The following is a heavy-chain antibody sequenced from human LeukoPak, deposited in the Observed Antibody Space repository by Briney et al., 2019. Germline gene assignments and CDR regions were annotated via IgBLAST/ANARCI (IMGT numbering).Heavy chain of an antibody. CDR2: ISGSGGIT. CDR3: AKDLSSGSRRAY. J-gene: IGHJ4*02. CDR1: GFTFSSYA. Sequence: GGSLRLSCAASGFTFSSYAMSWVRQAPGKGLEWVSAISGSGGITSYADSVKGRFTISRDNSKNTLYLQMNSLRAEDTGVYYCAKDLSSGSRRAYWGQGTLVTVSS. V-gene: IGHV3-23*01. D-gene: IGHD6-19*01.